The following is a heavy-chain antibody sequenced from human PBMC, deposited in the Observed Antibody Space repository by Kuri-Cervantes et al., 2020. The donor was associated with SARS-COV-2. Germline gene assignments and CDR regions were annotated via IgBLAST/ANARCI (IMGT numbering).Heavy chain of an antibody. J-gene: IGHJ4*02. CDR3: AKVSTAGYSSGWCCDY. CDR2: ISGSGGST. V-gene: IGHV3-23*01. D-gene: IGHD6-19*01. CDR1: GFTLSSYA. Sequence: PCAAPGFTLSSYAMSRVRQAPGKGPEWVSAISGSGGSTYHSDPVKGRFTISRHNSKHTLYLPMNSLRAEDTDVYYCAKVSTAGYSSGWCCDYWGQGTLVTVSS.